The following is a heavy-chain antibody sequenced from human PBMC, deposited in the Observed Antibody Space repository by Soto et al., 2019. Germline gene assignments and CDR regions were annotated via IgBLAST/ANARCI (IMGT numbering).Heavy chain of an antibody. CDR1: VFTFSSYA. D-gene: IGHD3-3*01. J-gene: IGHJ4*02. Sequence: GWSLRLSCSASVFTFSSYAMSWFRQAPGKGLEWVSAISGSGGSTYYADSVKGRFTISRDNSKNTLYLQMNSLRAEDTAVYYCAKDSTSTIFGVVPNWGQGTLVTVSS. CDR2: ISGSGGST. V-gene: IGHV3-23*01. CDR3: AKDSTSTIFGVVPN.